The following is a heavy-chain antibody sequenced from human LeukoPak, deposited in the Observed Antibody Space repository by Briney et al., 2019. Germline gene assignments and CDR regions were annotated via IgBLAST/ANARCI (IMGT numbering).Heavy chain of an antibody. CDR1: GLTVSSNY. V-gene: IGHV3-53*01. CDR2: IYSDGRI. CDR3: ARESGYSYGLAGFFDY. D-gene: IGHD5-18*01. J-gene: IGHJ4*02. Sequence: GGSLRLSCAASGLTVSSNYMSWVRQAPGKGLEWVSVIYSDGRIHSADSGKGRFTISRDDSKNTLSLQMNSLRAEDTAVYYCARESGYSYGLAGFFDYWGQGTLVTVSS.